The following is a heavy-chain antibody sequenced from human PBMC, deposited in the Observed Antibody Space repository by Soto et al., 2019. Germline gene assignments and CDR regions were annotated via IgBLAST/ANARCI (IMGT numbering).Heavy chain of an antibody. CDR1: GFSLSTSGVG. CDR2: IYWNDDK. V-gene: IGHV2-5*01. Sequence: SGPTLVNPTQTLTLTCTFPGFSLSTSGVGVGWIRQPPGKALEWLALIYWNDDKRYSPSLKSRLTITKDTSKNQVVLTMTNMDPVDTATYYWARTIPAAVHFVYWCPGTLLTVFS. CDR3: ARTIPAAVHFVY. J-gene: IGHJ4*02. D-gene: IGHD6-13*01.